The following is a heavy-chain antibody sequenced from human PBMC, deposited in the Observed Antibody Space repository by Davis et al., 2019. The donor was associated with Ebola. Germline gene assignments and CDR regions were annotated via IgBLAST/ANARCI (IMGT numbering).Heavy chain of an antibody. CDR2: ISSSSIYI. CDR3: ARDVAAAGTGY. CDR1: GFTFSSYT. D-gene: IGHD6-13*01. J-gene: IGHJ4*02. V-gene: IGHV3-21*01. Sequence: PGGSLRLSCAASGFTFSSYTMSWVRQAPGKGLEWVSSISSSSIYIYYADSVKGRFTISRDNAKNSLYLQMNSLRAEDTAVYYCARDVAAAGTGYWGQGTLVTVSS.